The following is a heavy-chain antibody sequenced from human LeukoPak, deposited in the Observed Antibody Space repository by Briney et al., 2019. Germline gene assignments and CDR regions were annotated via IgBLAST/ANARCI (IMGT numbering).Heavy chain of an antibody. CDR1: GFTFDDYA. Sequence: GGSLRLSCAASGFTFDDYAMHWVRQAPGKGLEWVSLISGDGGSTYYAGSVKGRFTISRDNSKNSLYLQMNSLRTEDTAFYYCAKDRLRQYYYDSSGYYYYYYYMDVWGKGTTVAVSS. V-gene: IGHV3-43*02. CDR3: AKDRLRQYYYDSSGYYYYYYYMDV. D-gene: IGHD3-22*01. CDR2: ISGDGGST. J-gene: IGHJ6*03.